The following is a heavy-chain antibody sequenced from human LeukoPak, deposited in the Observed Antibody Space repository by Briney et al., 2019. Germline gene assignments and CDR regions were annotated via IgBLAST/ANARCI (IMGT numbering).Heavy chain of an antibody. CDR3: ARGRVRCSSTSCYLGPYYYYYGMDV. D-gene: IGHD2-2*01. V-gene: IGHV1-8*01. Sequence: ASVKVSCKASGYTCTSYDINWVRQATGQGLEWMGWMNPNSGNTGYAQKFQGRVTMTRNTSISTAYMELSSLRSEDTAVYYCARGRVRCSSTSCYLGPYYYYYGMDVWGQGTTVTVSS. CDR1: GYTCTSYD. CDR2: MNPNSGNT. J-gene: IGHJ6*02.